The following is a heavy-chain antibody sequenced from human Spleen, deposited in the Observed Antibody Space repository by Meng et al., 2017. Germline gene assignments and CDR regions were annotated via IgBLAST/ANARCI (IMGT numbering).Heavy chain of an antibody. D-gene: IGHD3-16*01. J-gene: IGHJ5*02. CDR3: ASWLNS. V-gene: IGHV3-15*01. CDR2: IKTNSEGGAI. CDR1: GFVFKNAW. Sequence: GESLKISCAAYGFVFKNAWMNWVRQAPGKGLEWVGRIKTNSEGGAIDYAAPVKGRFIISRDDSQNTMYLQMNSLKTEDTAVYFCASWLNSWGQGTLVTVSS.